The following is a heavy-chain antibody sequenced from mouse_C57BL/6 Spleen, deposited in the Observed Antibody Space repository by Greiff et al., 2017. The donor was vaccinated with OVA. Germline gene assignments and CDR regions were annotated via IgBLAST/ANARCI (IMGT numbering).Heavy chain of an antibody. CDR2: IDPSDSYT. D-gene: IGHD1-1*01. V-gene: IGHV1-69*01. Sequence: QVQLQQSGAELVMPGASVKLSCKASGYTFTSYWMHWVKQRPGQGLEWIGEIDPSDSYTNYNQKFKGKSTLTVDKSSSTAYMQLSSLTSEDSAVYYCARRTTTVVVDYWGQGTTLTVSS. CDR3: ARRTTTVVVDY. CDR1: GYTFTSYW. J-gene: IGHJ2*01.